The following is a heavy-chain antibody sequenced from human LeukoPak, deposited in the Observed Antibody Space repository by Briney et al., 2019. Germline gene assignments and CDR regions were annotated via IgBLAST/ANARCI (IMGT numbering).Heavy chain of an antibody. CDR2: ISWNSGSI. J-gene: IGHJ4*02. CDR3: AKADSSSSGYYFDY. CDR1: GFTFDDYA. V-gene: IGHV3-9*03. D-gene: IGHD6-6*01. Sequence: GGSLRLSCAASGFTFDDYAMHWVRQAPGKGLEWVSGISWNSGSIGYADSVKGRFTISRDNAKNSLYLQMNSLRAEDMALYYCAKADSSSSGYYFDYWGQGTLVTVSS.